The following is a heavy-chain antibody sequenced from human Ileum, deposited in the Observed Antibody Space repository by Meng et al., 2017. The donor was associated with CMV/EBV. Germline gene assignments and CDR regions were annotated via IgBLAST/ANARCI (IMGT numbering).Heavy chain of an antibody. J-gene: IGHJ4*02. D-gene: IGHD3-22*01. V-gene: IGHV2-5*01. CDR3: ARTLRKTYETSGVIDY. Sequence: FSLSATGVWVSSIRQPPGKALEWLAVIFWNGDRRYSPSLKSRLTITRDTSGNQVVLTMTNMDPVDTATYYCARTLRKTYETSGVIDYWGQGTLVTVSS. CDR2: IFWNGDR. CDR1: FSLSATGVW.